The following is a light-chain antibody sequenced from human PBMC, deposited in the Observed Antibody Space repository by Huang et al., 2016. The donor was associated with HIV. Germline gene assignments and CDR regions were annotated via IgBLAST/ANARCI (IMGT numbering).Light chain of an antibody. J-gene: IGKJ4*01. V-gene: IGKV3-11*01. Sequence: EIVLTQSPATLSLSPGERATLSCRASQTVSSYLAWYQQKPGKAPRLLIYDASTRATGIPARFSGSGSGTDFTLTISSLEPEDFAVYYCQLRSTWPGDTFGGGTKVEIK. CDR1: QTVSSY. CDR3: QLRSTWPGDT. CDR2: DAS.